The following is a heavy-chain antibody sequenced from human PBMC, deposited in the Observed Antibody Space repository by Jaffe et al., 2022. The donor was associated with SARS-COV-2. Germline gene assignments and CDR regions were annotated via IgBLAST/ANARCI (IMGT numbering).Heavy chain of an antibody. D-gene: IGHD1-20*01. V-gene: IGHV3-23*01. CDR3: AKVDGYNWSPFDY. J-gene: IGHJ4*02. Sequence: EVHLLESGGGLVQPGGSLRLSCAASGLLFSTYAMSWVRQAPGKGLEWVSAISGSGENSGRGESAYYADSVKGRFTISRDNSKNTLYLQMNSLRAEDTSVYYCAKVDGYNWSPFDYWGQGTLVTVSS. CDR1: GLLFSTYA. CDR2: ISGSGENSGRGESA.